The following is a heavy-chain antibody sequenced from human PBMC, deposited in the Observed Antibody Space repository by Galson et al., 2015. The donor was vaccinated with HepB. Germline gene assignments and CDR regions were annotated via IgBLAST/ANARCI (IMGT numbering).Heavy chain of an antibody. J-gene: IGHJ3*02. CDR2: IYSGGST. Sequence: SLRLSCAASGFTVSSNYMSWVRQAPGKGLEWVSVIYSGGSTYYADSVKGRFTISRDNSKNTLYLQMNSLRAEDTAVYYCASREDSSGDDAFDIWGQGTMVTVSS. CDR1: GFTVSSNY. V-gene: IGHV3-66*02. CDR3: ASREDSSGDDAFDI. D-gene: IGHD3-22*01.